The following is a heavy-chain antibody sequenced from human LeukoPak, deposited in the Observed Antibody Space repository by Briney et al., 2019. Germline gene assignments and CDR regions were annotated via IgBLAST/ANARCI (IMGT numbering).Heavy chain of an antibody. V-gene: IGHV3-15*01. CDR3: TTDGVGVEGATYDN. J-gene: IGHJ4*02. CDR2: IKAKAHGGTI. CDR1: GFTFVNAW. Sequence: GGSLRLSCAASGFTFVNAWMAWVRQAPGKGLEWVGRIKAKAHGGTIEYAAPVKGRFTISRDDSKNTLYLQMNSLKTEDTAVYYCTTDGVGVEGATYDNWGQGTLVSVSS. D-gene: IGHD1-26*01.